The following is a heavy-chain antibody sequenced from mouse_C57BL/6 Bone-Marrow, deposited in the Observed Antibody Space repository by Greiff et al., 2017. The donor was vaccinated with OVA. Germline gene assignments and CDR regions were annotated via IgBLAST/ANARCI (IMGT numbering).Heavy chain of an antibody. CDR2: ISYSGST. D-gene: IGHD1-1*01. CDR1: GYSITSDY. CDR3: AREHGSSDGWYCDV. Sequence: EVQLQESGPGLAKPSQTLSLTCSVTGYSITSDYWNWIRKFPGNKLEYMGYISYSGSTYYNPSLKSRISITRDTSKNQNYLRLNSVTTKDPATYYGAREHGSSDGWYCDVWGTGTTVTVSS. V-gene: IGHV3-8*01. J-gene: IGHJ1*03.